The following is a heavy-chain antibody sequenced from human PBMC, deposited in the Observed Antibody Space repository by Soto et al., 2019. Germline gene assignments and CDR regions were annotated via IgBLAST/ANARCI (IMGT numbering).Heavy chain of an antibody. Sequence: PSETLSLTCTVSGFSISSSSYYWGWIRQPPGKGLEWIGSIYYSGSTYYNPSLKSRVTISVDTSKNQFSLKLSSVTAADTAVYYCASQRGVRGVKYYGMDVWGQGTTVTVSS. CDR3: ASQRGVRGVKYYGMDV. CDR2: IYYSGST. V-gene: IGHV4-39*01. D-gene: IGHD3-10*01. J-gene: IGHJ6*02. CDR1: GFSISSSSYY.